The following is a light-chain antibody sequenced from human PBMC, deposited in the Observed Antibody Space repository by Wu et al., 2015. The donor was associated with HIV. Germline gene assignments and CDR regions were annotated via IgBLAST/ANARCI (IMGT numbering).Light chain of an antibody. CDR3: QQYKNWLYT. CDR1: RVLATS. V-gene: IGKV3-15*01. CDR2: VL. Sequence: SPRETKPPSPAGPVRVLATSLASVPAETWPRLPGSSSMVLHQAPDIPARFSGSGSGTEFTLTISNMQSEDFAMYYCQQYKNWLYTFGQGTKLEIK. J-gene: IGKJ2*01.